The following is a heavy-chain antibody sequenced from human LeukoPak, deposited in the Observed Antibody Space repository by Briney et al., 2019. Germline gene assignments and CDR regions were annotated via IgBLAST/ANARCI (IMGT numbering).Heavy chain of an antibody. D-gene: IGHD3-22*01. CDR2: IYSGGST. CDR3: AREYDSSGYYYRGLDY. CDR1: GFTVSSNY. Sequence: PGGSLRLSCAASGFTVSSNYMSWVRQAPGKGLEWVSIIYSGGSTYYADSVKGRFTISRDNSKNTLYLQMNSLRAGDTAVYYCAREYDSSGYYYRGLDYWGQGTLVTVSS. J-gene: IGHJ4*02. V-gene: IGHV3-66*02.